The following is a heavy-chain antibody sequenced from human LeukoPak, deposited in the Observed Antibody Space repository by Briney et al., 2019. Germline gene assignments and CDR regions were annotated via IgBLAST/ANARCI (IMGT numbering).Heavy chain of an antibody. D-gene: IGHD3-22*01. J-gene: IGHJ5*02. CDR1: GGSISSSSAY. CDR3: ARVLDSSGYYYGFDP. Sequence: SETLSLTCTVSGGSISSSSAYWGWIRQPPGKGLEWIGEINHSGSTNYYPSLKSRVTISVDTSKKQFSLKLSSVTAADTAVYYCARVLDSSGYYYGFDPWGQGTLVTVSS. CDR2: INHSGST. V-gene: IGHV4-39*07.